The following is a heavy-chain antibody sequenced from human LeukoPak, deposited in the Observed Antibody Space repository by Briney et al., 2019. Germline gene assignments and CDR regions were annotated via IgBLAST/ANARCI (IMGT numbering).Heavy chain of an antibody. CDR3: ARALRLGELYPD. Sequence: PGGCLRLSCAASGFTFSSYWTSWGRQAPGKGLEWVANIKQDGSEKYYVDSVKGRFTISRDNAKNSLYLQMNSLRAEDTAVYYCARALRLGELYPDWGQGTLVTVSS. CDR2: IKQDGSEK. V-gene: IGHV3-7*01. J-gene: IGHJ4*02. D-gene: IGHD3-16*01. CDR1: GFTFSSYW.